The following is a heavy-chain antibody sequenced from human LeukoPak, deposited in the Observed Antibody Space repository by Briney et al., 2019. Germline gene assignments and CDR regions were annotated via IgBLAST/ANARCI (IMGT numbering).Heavy chain of an antibody. CDR1: GGSISSGGYY. CDR3: ARSYGDYYDSSGYYPIDY. CDR2: IYHSGST. Sequence: SETLSLTCTVSGGSISSGGYYWSWIRQPPGKGLEWIGYIYHSGSTYYNPSLKSRVTISVDRSKNQFSLKLSSVTAADTAVYYCARSYGDYYDSSGYYPIDYWGQGTLVTVSS. D-gene: IGHD3-22*01. V-gene: IGHV4-30-2*01. J-gene: IGHJ4*02.